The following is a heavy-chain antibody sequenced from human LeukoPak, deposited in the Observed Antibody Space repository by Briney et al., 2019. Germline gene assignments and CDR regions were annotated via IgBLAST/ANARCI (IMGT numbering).Heavy chain of an antibody. CDR2: ISSTRSLI. CDR1: GFTFSSFN. CDR3: ARYNSGWNDY. D-gene: IGHD6-19*01. V-gene: IGHV3-21*01. J-gene: IGHJ4*02. Sequence: KAGGSLRLSCAASGFTFSSFNMNGVRQAPGKGLEWVASISSTRSLIWYADSLKGRFTISRDNAKNSLYLQMDSLRAEDTAVYYCARYNSGWNDYWGQGTLVTVSS.